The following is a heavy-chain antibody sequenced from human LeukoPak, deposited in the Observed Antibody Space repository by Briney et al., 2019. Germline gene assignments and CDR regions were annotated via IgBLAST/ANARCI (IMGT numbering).Heavy chain of an antibody. CDR1: GGSTASSSHY. Sequence: PSETLSLTCTVSGGSTASSSHYWGWIRQSPGKGLEWIAIMYYTGSTYYNPPPMSRVSISVDTSRNQFSLKLTSVTAADTAVYYCARHRIQPPVLMDVWGQGTTVTVSS. CDR2: MYYTGST. D-gene: IGHD5-18*01. CDR3: ARHRIQPPVLMDV. J-gene: IGHJ6*02. V-gene: IGHV4-39*01.